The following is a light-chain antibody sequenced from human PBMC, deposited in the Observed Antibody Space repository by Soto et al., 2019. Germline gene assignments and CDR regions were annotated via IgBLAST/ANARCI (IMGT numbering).Light chain of an antibody. CDR3: LQDYNYPLT. V-gene: IGKV1-6*02. CDR1: LGISNA. CDR2: GAS. J-gene: IGKJ4*01. Sequence: AIQLTQSPSALSASVGDRVTITCRASLGISNALGWYQQKPGEAPRLLVYGASTLQSGVPSRFSGSGSGTEFTLTISSLQLEDFGTYYCLQDYNYPLTFGGGTRLEI.